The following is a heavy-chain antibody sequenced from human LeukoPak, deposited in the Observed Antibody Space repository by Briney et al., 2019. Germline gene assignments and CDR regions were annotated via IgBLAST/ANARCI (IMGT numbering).Heavy chain of an antibody. CDR2: ISYSGST. CDR3: ARGSSGYSYG. Sequence: NPSETLSLTCTVSGGSISSYYWSWIRQPPGKGLEWIGYISYSGSTNYNPSLKSRVTISVDTSKNQFSLKLSSVTAADTAVYYCARGSSGYSYGWGQGTLVTASS. V-gene: IGHV4-59*01. J-gene: IGHJ4*02. D-gene: IGHD5-18*01. CDR1: GGSISSYY.